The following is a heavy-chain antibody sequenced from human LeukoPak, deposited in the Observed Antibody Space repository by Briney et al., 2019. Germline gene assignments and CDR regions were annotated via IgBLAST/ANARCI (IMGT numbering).Heavy chain of an antibody. Sequence: SETLSLTCTVSGGSITNNYWAWIRQPPGKGLEWIGYTHDSGNSNYNPSLRSRVTISIDTSKNQFSLKLTSVTAADTAVYYCARDRSAAPADYWGQGTLVTVSS. CDR3: ARDRSAAPADY. CDR2: THDSGNS. V-gene: IGHV4-59*13. CDR1: GGSITNNY. D-gene: IGHD6-13*01. J-gene: IGHJ4*02.